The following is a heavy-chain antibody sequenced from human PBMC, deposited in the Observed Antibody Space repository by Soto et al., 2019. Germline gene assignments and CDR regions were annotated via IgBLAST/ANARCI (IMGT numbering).Heavy chain of an antibody. V-gene: IGHV4-31*03. CDR3: ARDMDYYDSSGHHDAFDI. D-gene: IGHD3-22*01. J-gene: IGHJ3*02. CDR1: GGSISSGGYY. CDR2: IYYSGST. Sequence: PSETLSLTCTVSGGSISSGGYYWSWIRQHPGKGLEWIGYIYYSGSTYYNPSLKSRVTISVDTSKNQFSLKLSSVTAADTAVYYCARDMDYYDSSGHHDAFDIWGQGTMVTVS.